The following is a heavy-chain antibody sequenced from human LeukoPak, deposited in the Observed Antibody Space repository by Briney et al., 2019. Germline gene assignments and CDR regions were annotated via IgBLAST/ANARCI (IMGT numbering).Heavy chain of an antibody. V-gene: IGHV3-53*01. CDR2: IYSGGST. J-gene: IGHJ3*01. Sequence: PGGSLRLSCAASGFTVSSNYMNWVRQAPGKGLEWVSVIYSGGSTYYSDSVKGRCTISRDNSKNTLYLQMNSLRAEDTAVYYCARVSTMLVAHGAFDVWGRGPMVTVSS. D-gene: IGHD3-22*01. CDR1: GFTVSSNY. CDR3: ARVSTMLVAHGAFDV.